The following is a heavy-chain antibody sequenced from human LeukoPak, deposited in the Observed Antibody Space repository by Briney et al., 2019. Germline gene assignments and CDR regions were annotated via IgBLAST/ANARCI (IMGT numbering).Heavy chain of an antibody. CDR3: ARGYCRGTSCNRYTFDM. CDR2: IYYSGST. V-gene: IGHV4-59*01. D-gene: IGHD2-2*01. J-gene: IGHJ3*02. Sequence: PSETLSLTCTVSDGSISSYYWSWIRQSPGKGLEWIGYIYYSGSTNYNPSLKSRVTISVDTSKNQFSPKLSSVTAADTAVYYCARGYCRGTSCNRYTFDMWGQGTMVTVSS. CDR1: DGSISSYY.